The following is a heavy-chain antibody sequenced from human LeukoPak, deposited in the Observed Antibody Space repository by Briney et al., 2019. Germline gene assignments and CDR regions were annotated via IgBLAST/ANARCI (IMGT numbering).Heavy chain of an antibody. J-gene: IGHJ4*02. Sequence: GGSLRLSCGASGFTFSNYSMSWVRQAPGKGLEWVANIKQDGSEKYYVDSVKGRFTISRDNAKNSLYLQMNSLRAEDTAVYYCAREGLLWFGELLGVFDYWGQGTLVTVSS. V-gene: IGHV3-7*01. CDR2: IKQDGSEK. CDR1: GFTFSNYS. D-gene: IGHD3-10*01. CDR3: AREGLLWFGELLGVFDY.